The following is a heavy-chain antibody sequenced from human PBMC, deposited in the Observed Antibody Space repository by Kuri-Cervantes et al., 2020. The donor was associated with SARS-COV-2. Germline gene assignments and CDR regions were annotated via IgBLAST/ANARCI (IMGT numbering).Heavy chain of an antibody. CDR1: GFTFSSYW. Sequence: GESLKISCAASGFTFSSYWMTWVRQAPGKGLEWVANIKEDGSQRYYVDSVKGRFTISRDNANSSLYLQMNYLGAGDTAVYYCASLLSGGGAHLYYFYMDAWGKGTSVTVSS. V-gene: IGHV3-7*01. J-gene: IGHJ6*03. CDR3: ASLLSGGGAHLYYFYMDA. D-gene: IGHD3-16*01. CDR2: IKEDGSQR.